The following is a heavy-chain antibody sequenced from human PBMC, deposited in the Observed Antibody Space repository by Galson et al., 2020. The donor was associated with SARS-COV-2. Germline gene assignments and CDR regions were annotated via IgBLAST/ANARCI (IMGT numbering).Heavy chain of an antibody. V-gene: IGHV3-30*01. J-gene: IGHJ4*02. CDR3: AREGVGAIYAFDY. CDR2: ISYDGSNK. D-gene: IGHD1-26*01. CDR1: GFTFSSYA. Sequence: GESLKISCAASGFTFSSYAMHWVRQAPGKGLEWVAVISYDGSNKYYADSVKGRFTISRDNSKNTLYLQMNSLRAEDTAVYYCAREGVGAIYAFDYWGQGTLVTVSS.